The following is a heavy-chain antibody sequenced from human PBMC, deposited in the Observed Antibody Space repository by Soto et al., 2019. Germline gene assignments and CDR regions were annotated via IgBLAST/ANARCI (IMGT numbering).Heavy chain of an antibody. D-gene: IGHD2-15*01. CDR2: IYTSEST. CDR1: GGSITSFY. Sequence: PSETLSLTCTVSGGSITSFYWSWIRQPAGKGLEWIGRIYTSESTNYNPSLKSRVTMSVDTSKNQFSLNLNSVPAADTAVYYCARDGGYCSGGSCYSHYYYAMDVWGQGTTVTVSS. CDR3: ARDGGYCSGGSCYSHYYYAMDV. V-gene: IGHV4-4*07. J-gene: IGHJ6*02.